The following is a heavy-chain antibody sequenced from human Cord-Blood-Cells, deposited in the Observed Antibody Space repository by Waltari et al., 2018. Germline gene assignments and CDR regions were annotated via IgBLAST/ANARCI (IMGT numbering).Heavy chain of an antibody. V-gene: IGHV4-34*01. D-gene: IGHD1-26*01. J-gene: IGHJ5*02. CDR2: INHSGST. CDR3: ARHGMAPNWFDP. CDR1: GGSFSGYY. Sequence: QVQLQQWGAGLLKPSEPLSLTCAVYGGSFSGYYWSWIRQPPGKGLEWIGEINHSGSTNYNPSLKSRVTISVDTSKNQFSLKLSSVTAADTAVYYCARHGMAPNWFDPWGQGTLVTVSS.